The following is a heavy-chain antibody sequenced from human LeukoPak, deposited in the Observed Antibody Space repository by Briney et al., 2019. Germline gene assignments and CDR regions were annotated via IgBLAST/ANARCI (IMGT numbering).Heavy chain of an antibody. CDR3: ARGISGSPWRLDY. J-gene: IGHJ4*01. CDR2: INPNSGGT. Sequence: ASVKVSCKASGYTFTGSYMHWVRQAPGQGLEWMGWINPNSGGTSYAQKFQGKVTMTRDTSISTAYMDLSSLTSDDTAVYYCARGISGSPWRLDYWGHGTLVAVSS. D-gene: IGHD6-19*01. CDR1: GYTFTGSY. V-gene: IGHV1-2*02.